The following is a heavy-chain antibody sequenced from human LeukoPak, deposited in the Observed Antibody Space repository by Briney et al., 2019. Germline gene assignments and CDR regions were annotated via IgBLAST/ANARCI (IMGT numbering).Heavy chain of an antibody. J-gene: IGHJ5*02. D-gene: IGHD2-15*01. CDR3: ARGGPYCSGGGCYSRTSNWFDP. CDR2: IYTSGST. Sequence: ASETLSLTCTVSGGSISSGSYYWSWIRQPAGKGLEWIGHIYTSGSTNYNPSLKSRVTISVDTSKNQFSLKLSSVTATDTAVYYCARGGPYCSGGGCYSRTSNWFDPWGQGTLVTVSS. V-gene: IGHV4-61*09. CDR1: GGSISSGSYY.